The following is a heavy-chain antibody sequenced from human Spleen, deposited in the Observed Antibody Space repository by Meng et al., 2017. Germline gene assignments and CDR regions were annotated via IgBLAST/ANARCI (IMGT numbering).Heavy chain of an antibody. Sequence: SETLSLTCTVSASSISGAYYWGWIRQPPGKGLEWVGSMHHGGSTYYNPSLKSRVTISVDTSKSQFSLRLSSVTAADSAVYYCARGPTTMTHDFDYWGQGTLVTVSS. CDR2: MHHGGST. V-gene: IGHV4-38-2*02. CDR1: ASSISGAYY. D-gene: IGHD4-17*01. CDR3: ARGPTTMTHDFDY. J-gene: IGHJ4*02.